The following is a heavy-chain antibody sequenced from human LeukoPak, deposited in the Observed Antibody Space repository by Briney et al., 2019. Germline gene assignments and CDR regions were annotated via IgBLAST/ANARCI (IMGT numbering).Heavy chain of an antibody. D-gene: IGHD3-22*01. CDR2: IYTSRST. CDR3: ARGEYYYDSSGYYSLGY. Sequence: KSSETLSLTCTVSGGSISSYYWSWIRQPAGKGLEWIGRIYTSRSTNYNPSLKSRVTMSVDTSKNQFSLRLSSVTAADTAVYYCARGEYYYDSSGYYSLGYWGQGTLVTVSS. CDR1: GGSISSYY. J-gene: IGHJ4*02. V-gene: IGHV4-4*07.